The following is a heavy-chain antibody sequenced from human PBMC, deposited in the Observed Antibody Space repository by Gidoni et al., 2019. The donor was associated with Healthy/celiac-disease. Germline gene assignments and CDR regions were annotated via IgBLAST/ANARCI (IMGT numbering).Heavy chain of an antibody. V-gene: IGHV3-23*01. CDR2: ISGSGGST. D-gene: IGHD3-10*01. J-gene: IGHJ4*02. CDR3: AKDSGASYYYGSGSYYNPYYFDY. Sequence: EVQLLESGGGLVQPGGSLRLSCAASGFTFSSYAMSWVRQAPGKGLGWVSAISGSGGSTYYADSVKGRFTISRDNSKNTLYLQMNSLRAEDTAVYYCAKDSGASYYYGSGSYYNPYYFDYWGQGTLVTVSS. CDR1: GFTFSSYA.